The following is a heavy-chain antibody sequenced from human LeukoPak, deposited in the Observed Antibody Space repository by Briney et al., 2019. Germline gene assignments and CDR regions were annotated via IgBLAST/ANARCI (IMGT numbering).Heavy chain of an antibody. V-gene: IGHV4-39*01. Sequence: PSETLSLTCSVSGGSISSSDYYWGWIRQPPGKGLEWIGSLSYSGTTYYNPSLRSRVTISIDTSKEQFSLKLSSVTAADTAVYYCARQTYSGSYWTSFYFDYWGQGTLVTVSS. J-gene: IGHJ4*02. CDR3: ARQTYSGSYWTSFYFDY. CDR1: GGSISSSDYY. D-gene: IGHD1-26*01. CDR2: LSYSGTT.